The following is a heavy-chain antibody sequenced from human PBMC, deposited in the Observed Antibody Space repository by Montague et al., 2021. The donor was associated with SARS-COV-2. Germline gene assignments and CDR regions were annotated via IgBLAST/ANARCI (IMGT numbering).Heavy chain of an antibody. V-gene: IGHV4-59*08. CDR1: GGSISSFY. Sequence: SETLSLTCTVSGGSISSFYWSWFRQPQGKGLERLGYISDSGSTNYNPSLTSRVTMSVDTSKNQFSLKVNSVTAADTAVYYCASHYIATLPVDYWGQGTLVTVSS. D-gene: IGHD2-21*01. CDR3: ASHYIATLPVDY. J-gene: IGHJ4*02. CDR2: ISDSGST.